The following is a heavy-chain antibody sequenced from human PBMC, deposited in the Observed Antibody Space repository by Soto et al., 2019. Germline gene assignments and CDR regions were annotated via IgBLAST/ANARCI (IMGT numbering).Heavy chain of an antibody. D-gene: IGHD5-18*01. V-gene: IGHV1-18*01. CDR1: GYTCMTYG. Sequence: VQLVQSGAEAKKPGASVKVSCKASGYTCMTYGISLVRQAPGQGLEWLGWTSSYNDNTTYAQKLQGRVTMTTDTCASTAYMELRCWRSEDTDVYYCSSDGCYAGLGRYRYGYSTPRYYRMDICGQGTTVTVSS. CDR2: TSSYNDNT. J-gene: IGHJ6*02. CDR3: SSDGCYAGLGRYRYGYSTPRYYRMDI.